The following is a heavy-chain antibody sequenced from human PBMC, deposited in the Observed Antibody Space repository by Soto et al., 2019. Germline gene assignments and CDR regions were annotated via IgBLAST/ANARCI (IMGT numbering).Heavy chain of an antibody. CDR1: GGTFSSYA. J-gene: IGHJ5*02. V-gene: IGHV1-69*01. Sequence: QVQLVQSGAEVKKPGSSVKVSCKASGGTFSSYAISWVRQAPGQGLEWMGGIIPIFGTANYAQKFQGRVTITADESTSTADMGVSSLRSEDAAVYYCARDRARRDWTPGEGDGWFDPWGQGTLVTVSS. D-gene: IGHD2-21*02. CDR3: ARDRARRDWTPGEGDGWFDP. CDR2: IIPIFGTA.